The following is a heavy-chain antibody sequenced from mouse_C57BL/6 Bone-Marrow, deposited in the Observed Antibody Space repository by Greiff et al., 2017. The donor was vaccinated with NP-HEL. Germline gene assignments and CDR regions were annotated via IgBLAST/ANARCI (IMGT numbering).Heavy chain of an antibody. V-gene: IGHV7-3*01. J-gene: IGHJ1*03. CDR1: GFTFTDYY. D-gene: IGHD1-1*01. Sequence: EVQLQESGGGLVQPGGSLSLSCAASGFTFTDYYMSWVRQPPGKALEWLGFIRNKANGYTTEYSASVKGRFTISRDNSQSILYLQMNALRAKESATYSGARYIVYYGSSHWYFDVWGTGTTVTVSS. CDR3: ARYIVYYGSSHWYFDV. CDR2: IRNKANGYTT.